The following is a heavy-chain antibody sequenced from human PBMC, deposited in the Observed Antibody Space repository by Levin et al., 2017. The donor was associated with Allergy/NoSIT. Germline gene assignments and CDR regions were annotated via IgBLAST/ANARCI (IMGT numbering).Heavy chain of an antibody. CDR3: AKSGHGFWSGFLL. V-gene: IGHV3-23*01. Sequence: PGGSLRLSCAASGFTFSSYAMSWVRQAPGKGLEWVSAITSICDSTYYADSVKGRFTISRDNSKNMLYLQMNGLRVEDAAVYYCAKSGHGFWSGFLLWGQGTLVTVSS. J-gene: IGHJ1*01. D-gene: IGHD3-3*01. CDR1: GFTFSSYA. CDR2: ITSICDST.